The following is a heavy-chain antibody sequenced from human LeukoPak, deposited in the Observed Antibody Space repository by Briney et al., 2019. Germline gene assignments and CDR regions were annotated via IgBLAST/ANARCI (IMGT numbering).Heavy chain of an antibody. V-gene: IGHV3-9*01. D-gene: IGHD1-7*01. Sequence: GRSLRLSCVGFGFTFNEYAMHWVRQAPGKGLEWVSGISWNSGSIGYADSVKGQVTISRHNARNSLYLQINSLKAEDTALYYSTKPNYQVAGPNYYYMDVWGKGTTVTVSS. CDR3: TKPNYQVAGPNYYYMDV. J-gene: IGHJ6*03. CDR1: GFTFNEYA. CDR2: ISWNSGSI.